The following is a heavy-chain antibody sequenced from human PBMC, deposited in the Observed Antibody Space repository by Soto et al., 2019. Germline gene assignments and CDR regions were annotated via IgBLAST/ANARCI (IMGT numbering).Heavy chain of an antibody. CDR1: GFTFSSYG. J-gene: IGHJ5*02. D-gene: IGHD1-26*01. V-gene: IGHV3-33*01. CDR3: TTIIPKGRWELGP. CDR2: IWYDGSNK. Sequence: PGGSLRLSCAASGFTFSSYGMHWVRQAPGKGLEWVAVIWYDGSNKYYADSVKGRFTISRDDSKKTLFVQMNGLKTEDTAVYYCTTIIPKGRWELGPWGQGTLVTVSS.